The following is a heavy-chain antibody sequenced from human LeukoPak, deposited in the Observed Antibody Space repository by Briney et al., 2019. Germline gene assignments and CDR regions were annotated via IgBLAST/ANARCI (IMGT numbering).Heavy chain of an antibody. V-gene: IGHV3-23*01. CDR3: AKRPAMAPYYFDY. J-gene: IGHJ4*02. D-gene: IGHD5-18*01. CDR1: GFTFSSYG. CDR2: ISGSGGST. Sequence: GGSLRLSCAASGFTFSSYGMSWVRQAPGKGLEWVSAISGSGGSTYYADSVKGRFTISRDNSKNTLYLQMNSLRAEDTAVYYCAKRPAMAPYYFDYWGQGTLVTVSS.